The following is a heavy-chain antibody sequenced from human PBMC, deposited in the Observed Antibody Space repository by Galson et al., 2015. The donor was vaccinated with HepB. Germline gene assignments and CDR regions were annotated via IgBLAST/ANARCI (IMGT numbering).Heavy chain of an antibody. J-gene: IGHJ3*02. Sequence: SLRLSCAASGFTFSSYWMSWVRQAPGKGLEWVANIKQDGSEKYYVDSVKGRFTISRDNAKNSLYLQMNSLRAEDTAVYYCARHNWSRYFDWLWGDAFDIWGQGTMVTVSS. CDR3: ARHNWSRYFDWLWGDAFDI. D-gene: IGHD3-9*01. V-gene: IGHV3-7*03. CDR2: IKQDGSEK. CDR1: GFTFSSYW.